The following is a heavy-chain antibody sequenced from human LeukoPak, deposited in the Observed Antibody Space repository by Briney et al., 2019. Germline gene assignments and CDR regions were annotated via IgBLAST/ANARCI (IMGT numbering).Heavy chain of an antibody. V-gene: IGHV3-74*01. CDR1: GFTFSNNW. CDR3: VTTPGSLDY. CDR2: INSDGTTT. Sequence: GGSLRLSCTPSGFTFSNNWMHWVRQAPGTGLVWVSRINSDGTTTTYADSVKGRFTIPRDNAKHTMYLQINTLRAEHAALSYCVTTPGSLDYWGQGTLVTVSS. J-gene: IGHJ4*02. D-gene: IGHD3-10*01.